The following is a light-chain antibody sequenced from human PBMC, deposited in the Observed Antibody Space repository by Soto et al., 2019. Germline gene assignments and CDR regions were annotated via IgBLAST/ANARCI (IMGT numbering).Light chain of an antibody. CDR3: QQYGRSPRT. J-gene: IGKJ1*01. CDR1: QSVSSTY. V-gene: IGKV3-20*01. CDR2: GTS. Sequence: IVLTQSPGILSLSPGERATLPCRASQSVSSTYLAWYQQKPGQAPRLLIYGTSSRATGIPDRFSGSGSGTDFTLTISRREPEDFAVYSCQQYGRSPRTFGQGTKVEIK.